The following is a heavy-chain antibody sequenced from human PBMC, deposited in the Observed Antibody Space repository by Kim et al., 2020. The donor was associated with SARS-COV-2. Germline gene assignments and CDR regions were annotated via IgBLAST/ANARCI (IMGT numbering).Heavy chain of an antibody. V-gene: IGHV4-34*01. Sequence: SETLSLTCAVYGGSFSGYYWSWIRQPPGKGLEWIGEINHSGSTNYNPSLKSRVTISVDTSKNQFSLKLSSVTAADTAVYYCASRSPLVRWDWYFDLWGRGTLVTVSS. J-gene: IGHJ2*01. CDR3: ASRSPLVRWDWYFDL. CDR1: GGSFSGYY. CDR2: INHSGST. D-gene: IGHD6-6*01.